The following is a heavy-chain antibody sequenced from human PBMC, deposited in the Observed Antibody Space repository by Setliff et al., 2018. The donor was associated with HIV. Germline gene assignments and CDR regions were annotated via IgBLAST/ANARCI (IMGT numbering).Heavy chain of an antibody. V-gene: IGHV4-34*01. D-gene: IGHD6-13*01. CDR2: NNHREDT. CDR3: ARMAAAGRGHYYYYVDV. Sequence: KPSETLSLTCAVYGASFGNYYWGWVRQPPGKGLEWIGENNHREDTNYNPSLKSRVTISVDTSKNQFSLKLSSVTAADTAVYFCARMAAAGRGHYYYYVDVWGKGTTVTVSS. J-gene: IGHJ6*03. CDR1: GASFGNYY.